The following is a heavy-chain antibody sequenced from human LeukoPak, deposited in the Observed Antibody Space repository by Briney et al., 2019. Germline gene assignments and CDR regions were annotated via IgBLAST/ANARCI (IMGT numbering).Heavy chain of an antibody. D-gene: IGHD2-2*01. CDR3: AREYPKFDY. V-gene: IGHV3-7*01. CDR2: IKQDGSEK. J-gene: IGHJ4*02. Sequence: GGSLRLSCAASGFTLSSYWMSWVRQAPGKGLEWVANIKQDGSEKYYVDSVKGRFTISRDNAKNSLYLQMNSLRAEDTAVYYCAREYPKFDYWGQGTLVTVSS. CDR1: GFTLSSYW.